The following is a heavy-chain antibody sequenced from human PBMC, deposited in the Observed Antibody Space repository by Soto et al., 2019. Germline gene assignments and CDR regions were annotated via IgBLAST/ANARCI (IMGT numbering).Heavy chain of an antibody. CDR1: GFTFSSYA. CDR3: SKRSSSSTFDY. D-gene: IGHD6-6*01. CDR2: ISGSDDST. J-gene: IGHJ4*02. Sequence: EVQLLESGGGLVQPGESLRLSCAASGFTFSSYAMSWVRQAPGKGLEWVSVISGSDDSTYYADSVKGRLSISRGNSKTTLYLQMNRLRAEDTAVYYCSKRSSSSTFDYWGQGPLVTVSS. V-gene: IGHV3-23*01.